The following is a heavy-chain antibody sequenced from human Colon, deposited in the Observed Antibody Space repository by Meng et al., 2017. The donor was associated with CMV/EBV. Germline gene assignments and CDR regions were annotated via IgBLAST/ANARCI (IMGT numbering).Heavy chain of an antibody. CDR1: GFTFKFYW. J-gene: IGHJ4*02. CDR3: ARDLASRSSLDS. V-gene: IGHV3-74*01. Sequence: GESLKISCVASGFTFKFYWMHWVRQTPGKGLEWVARIDGDGSSRNYADSVKGRFTISRDNAKNTVFLHMTGLRADDTAVYYCARDLASRSSLDSWGQGTLVTVSS. D-gene: IGHD3-10*01. CDR2: IDGDGSSR.